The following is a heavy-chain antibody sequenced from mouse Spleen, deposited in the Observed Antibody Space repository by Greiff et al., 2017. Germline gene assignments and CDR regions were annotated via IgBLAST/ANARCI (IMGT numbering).Heavy chain of an antibody. Sequence: VQLQQPGAELVMPGASVKLSCKASGYTFTSYWMHWVKQRPGQGLEWIGEIDPSDSYTNYNQKFKGKATLTVDKSSSTAYMQLSSLTSEDSAVYYCARGGTGTSYFDYWGQGTTLTVSS. CDR1: GYTFTSYW. D-gene: IGHD4-1*01. CDR3: ARGGTGTSYFDY. CDR2: IDPSDSYT. J-gene: IGHJ2*01. V-gene: IGHV1-69*01.